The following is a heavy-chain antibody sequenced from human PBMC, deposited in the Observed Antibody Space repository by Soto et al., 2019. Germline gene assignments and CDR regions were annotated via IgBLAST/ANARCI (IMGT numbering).Heavy chain of an antibody. CDR2: IYYSGST. CDR3: ASNMEGEDYFDY. J-gene: IGHJ4*02. CDR1: GGSISSGCYY. D-gene: IGHD3-16*01. Sequence: SETLSLTCPVSGGSISSGCYYWSWIRQHPGKGLEWIGYIYYSGSTYYNPSLKSRVTISVDTSKNQFSLKLSSVTAADTAVYYCASNMEGEDYFDYWGQGTLVTVSS. V-gene: IGHV4-31*03.